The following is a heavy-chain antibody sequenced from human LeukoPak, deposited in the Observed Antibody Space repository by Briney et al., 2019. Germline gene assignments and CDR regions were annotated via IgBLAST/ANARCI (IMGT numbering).Heavy chain of an antibody. D-gene: IGHD5-24*01. CDR1: GRCFGAYY. V-gene: IGHV4-34*01. CDR3: ARGGRWLKLRRESYYYLDV. J-gene: IGHJ6*03. Sequence: SQTLCLTCGVSGRCFGAYYSTWGPKPPGKGLESIAEINPSGGTNYNPSLKNRVAMSVETTKIQFSLSLSSVIAADTAVYYCARGGRWLKLRRESYYYLDVWGKGTTVTVSS. CDR2: INPSGGT.